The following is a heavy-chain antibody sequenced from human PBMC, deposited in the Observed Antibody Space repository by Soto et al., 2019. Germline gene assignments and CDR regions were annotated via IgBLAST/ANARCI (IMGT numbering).Heavy chain of an antibody. V-gene: IGHV3-23*01. CDR3: AKVISTSGSSL. Sequence: GGSLRLSCAASGFTFSTYAMTWVRQAPGKGLAWLSSISGSGSTYYADSVKGRFTISRDNSKNTLYLQMNSLRAEDTAVYYCAKVISTSGSSLGGRGTLVTVSS. J-gene: IGHJ4*02. D-gene: IGHD3-10*01. CDR1: GFTFSTYA. CDR2: ISGSGST.